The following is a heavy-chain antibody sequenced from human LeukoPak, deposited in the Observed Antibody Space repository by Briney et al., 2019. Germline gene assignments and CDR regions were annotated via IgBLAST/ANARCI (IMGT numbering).Heavy chain of an antibody. V-gene: IGHV3-7*01. D-gene: IGHD1-1*01. CDR3: ARGRYTPGP. J-gene: IGHJ5*02. CDR1: GFTFSSYS. CDR2: IKEDGNEN. Sequence: TGGSLRLSCAASGFTFSSYSMSWVRQAPGKGLEWVAYIKEDGNENYYVDSVKGRFTIPRDNAESSLYLQMNSLRAEDTAVYYCARGRYTPGPWGQGTLVTVSS.